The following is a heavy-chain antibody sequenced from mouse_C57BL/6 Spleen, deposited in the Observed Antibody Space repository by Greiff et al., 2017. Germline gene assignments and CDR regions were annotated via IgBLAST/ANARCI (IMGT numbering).Heavy chain of an antibody. CDR2: ISSGGSYT. CDR3: ARHMVTTGYAMDY. J-gene: IGHJ4*01. D-gene: IGHD2-1*01. Sequence: EVKLMESGGDLVKPGGSLKLSCAASGFTFSSYGMSWVRQTPDKRLEWVATISSGGSYTYYPDSVKGRFTISRDNAKNTLYLQMSSLKAEDTAMYYCARHMVTTGYAMDYWGQGTSVTVSS. CDR1: GFTFSSYG. V-gene: IGHV5-6*01.